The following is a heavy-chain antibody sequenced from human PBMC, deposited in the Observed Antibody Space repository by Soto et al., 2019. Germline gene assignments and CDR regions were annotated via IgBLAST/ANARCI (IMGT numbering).Heavy chain of an antibody. CDR1: GYKFTSYW. D-gene: IGHD3-22*01. CDR3: ARLPYYYDSSGYYGNYYYYGMDV. CDR2: IYPGDSDT. Sequence: PGDSLKISCKGSGYKFTSYWIGWVRPMTGKGLEWMGIIYPGDSDTRYSPSFQGQVTISADKSISTAYLQWSSLKASDTAMYYCARLPYYYDSSGYYGNYYYYGMDVWGQGTTVTVSS. V-gene: IGHV5-51*01. J-gene: IGHJ6*02.